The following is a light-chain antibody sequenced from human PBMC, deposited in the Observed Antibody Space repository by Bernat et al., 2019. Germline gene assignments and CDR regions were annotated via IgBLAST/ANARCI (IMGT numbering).Light chain of an antibody. Sequence: DIHMTQSPSTLSASVGDRVTITCRASQSIDDWLAWYQQKPGKAPRLLIYKASNLQSGVPSTFRGSASGTDFTLTISSLQPDDLATYYCQQYFTYPLSFGGGTKVEIK. J-gene: IGKJ4*01. CDR3: QQYFTYPLS. V-gene: IGKV1-5*03. CDR1: QSIDDW. CDR2: KAS.